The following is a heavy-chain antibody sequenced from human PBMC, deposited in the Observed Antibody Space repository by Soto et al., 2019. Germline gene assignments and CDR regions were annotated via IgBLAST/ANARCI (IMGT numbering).Heavy chain of an antibody. J-gene: IGHJ4*02. CDR2: IIPIFGTA. Sequence: GASVKVSCKASGGTFSSYAISWVRQAPGQGLEWMGGIIPIFGTANYAQKFQGRVTITADESTSTAYMELSSLRSEDTAVYYCAAGYSSSWYLVYFDYWGQGTLVTVSS. CDR3: AAGYSSSWYLVYFDY. V-gene: IGHV1-69*13. CDR1: GGTFSSYA. D-gene: IGHD6-13*01.